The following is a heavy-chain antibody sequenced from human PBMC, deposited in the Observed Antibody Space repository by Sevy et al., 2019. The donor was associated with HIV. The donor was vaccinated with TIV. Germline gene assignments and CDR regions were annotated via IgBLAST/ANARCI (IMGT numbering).Heavy chain of an antibody. CDR3: TADILTGYFDY. J-gene: IGHJ4*02. D-gene: IGHD3-9*01. CDR1: GFTFSNAW. Sequence: GSLRLSCAASGFTFSNAWMSWVRQAPGKGLEWVGRIKSKTDGGTTDYAAPVKGRFTISRDDSKNTLYLQMNSPKTEDTAVYYCTADILTGYFDYWGQGTLVTVSS. V-gene: IGHV3-15*01. CDR2: IKSKTDGGTT.